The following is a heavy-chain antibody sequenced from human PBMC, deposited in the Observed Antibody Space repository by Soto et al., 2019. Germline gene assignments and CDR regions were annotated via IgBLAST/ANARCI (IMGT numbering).Heavy chain of an antibody. V-gene: IGHV3-74*01. CDR3: ARGWFGPDV. J-gene: IGHJ6*04. CDR1: GFTLSGRS. D-gene: IGHD3-10*01. Sequence: EVQLVESGGGLVQPGGSLRLSCAASGFTLSGRSMHWVRQAPGKGLVWVSGIDNAGTDSTYADSVKGRFTSSSDNAKNMLYLQMNSLSVEDTAVHYCARGWFGPDVWGKGTTVTVSS. CDR2: IDNAGTDS.